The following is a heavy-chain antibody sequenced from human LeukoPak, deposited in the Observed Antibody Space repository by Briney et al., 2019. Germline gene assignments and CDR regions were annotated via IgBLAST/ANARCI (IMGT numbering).Heavy chain of an antibody. Sequence: GGSLRLSCAASGFTFDDYAMHWVRQAPGKGLEWVSFISWQGGTTYYADSVKGRFTISRDNSKNSLYLQMNSLRAEDTALYYCARKTSSSWYGYYYYYMDVWGKGTTVTVSS. V-gene: IGHV3-43D*03. CDR2: ISWQGGTT. J-gene: IGHJ6*03. CDR1: GFTFDDYA. CDR3: ARKTSSSWYGYYYYYMDV. D-gene: IGHD6-13*01.